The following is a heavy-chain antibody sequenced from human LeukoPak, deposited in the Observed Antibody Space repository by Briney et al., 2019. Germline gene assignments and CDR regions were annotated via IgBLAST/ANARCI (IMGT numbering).Heavy chain of an antibody. D-gene: IGHD4-17*01. V-gene: IGHV4-30-4*01. J-gene: IGHJ4*02. Sequence: SQTLSLTCTVSGGSISNSDYYWSWIRQSPGKGQEWVGYIYFNGYTYYSPSLRSRLAISIDTSKNHFSLNLTSVTAADTAVYYCARVANGDYFDFWGQGTLVTVSS. CDR3: ARVANGDYFDF. CDR1: GGSISNSDYY. CDR2: IYFNGYT.